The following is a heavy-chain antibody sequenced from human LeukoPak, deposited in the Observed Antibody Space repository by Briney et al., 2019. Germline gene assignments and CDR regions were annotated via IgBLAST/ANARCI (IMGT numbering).Heavy chain of an antibody. CDR1: GYTFIGYY. D-gene: IGHD3-10*01. Sequence: GASVKVSCKASGYTFIGYYIHWVRQAPGQGLEWMGWTNPNSGDTNYTQKFQGRVTMTRDTSISTAYMEVNRLRYDDTAVYYCATLGSGSSPFDYWGQGTLVTVSS. CDR3: ATLGSGSSPFDY. CDR2: TNPNSGDT. V-gene: IGHV1-2*02. J-gene: IGHJ4*02.